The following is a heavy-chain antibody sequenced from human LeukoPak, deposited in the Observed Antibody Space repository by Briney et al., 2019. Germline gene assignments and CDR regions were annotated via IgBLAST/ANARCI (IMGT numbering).Heavy chain of an antibody. CDR2: IIPIFGTA. D-gene: IGHD5-24*01. CDR3: ARGGRRWLERNYYMDV. V-gene: IGHV1-69*13. Sequence: SVKVSCKASGGTFSSYAISWVRQAPGQGLEWMGGIIPIFGTANYAQKFQGRVTITADESTSTAYMELSSLRSEDTAVYYCARGGRRWLERNYYMDVWGKGTTVTISS. J-gene: IGHJ6*03. CDR1: GGTFSSYA.